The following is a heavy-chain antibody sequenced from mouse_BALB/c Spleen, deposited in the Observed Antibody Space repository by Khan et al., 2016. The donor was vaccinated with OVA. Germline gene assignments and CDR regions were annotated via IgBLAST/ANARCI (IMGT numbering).Heavy chain of an antibody. V-gene: IGHV1-76*01. CDR1: GYIFTSYW. D-gene: IGHD3-2*02. CDR3: AREEALYYVDY. CDR2: IYPGPDNT. J-gene: IGHJ2*01. Sequence: QVQLKQSGAELVRPGASVKLSCKTSGYIFTSYWIHWVKQRSGQGLEWIARIYPGPDNTYYTEKVKDRATLTADKSSSTAYMQLSSLKSEDSAVDFCAREEALYYVDYWGQGTTLTVSS.